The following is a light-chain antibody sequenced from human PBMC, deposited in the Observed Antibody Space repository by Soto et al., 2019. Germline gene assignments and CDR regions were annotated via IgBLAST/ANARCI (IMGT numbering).Light chain of an antibody. CDR2: GAS. CDR1: QSVSNK. J-gene: IGKJ2*01. CDR3: QQHFNWPYT. Sequence: EIVMTQSPAALSMSPGERATLSCRAGQSVSNKLAWYQQKRGQPPRLLVYGASTTANSIPARFSGSGSGTEFTLTISSLQSEDFAVYYCQQHFNWPYTFGQGTKLEIK. V-gene: IGKV3-15*01.